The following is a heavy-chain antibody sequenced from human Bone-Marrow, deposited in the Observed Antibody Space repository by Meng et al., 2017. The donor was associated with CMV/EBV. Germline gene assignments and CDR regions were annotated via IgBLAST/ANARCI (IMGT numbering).Heavy chain of an antibody. CDR3: ARDKMRFYYYYGMDV. J-gene: IGHJ6*02. CDR1: GYTFTSYD. Sequence: ASVKVSCKASGYTFTSYDINWVRQAPGQGLEWMGIINPSGGSTSYAQKFQGRVTMTRDTATSTVYLELISLRSEDTAVYYCARDKMRFYYYYGMDVWGQGTTVTVSS. V-gene: IGHV1-46*01. CDR2: INPSGGST.